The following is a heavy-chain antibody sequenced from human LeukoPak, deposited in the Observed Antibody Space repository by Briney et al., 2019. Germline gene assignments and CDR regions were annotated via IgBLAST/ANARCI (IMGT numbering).Heavy chain of an antibody. CDR1: GFTFSNYW. Sequence: GGSLRLSCAAFGFTFSNYWMTWVRQAPGKGLEWVASIKQDGGETYYVDSVKGRFTFSRDNAKNSVYLQMSSLRAEDTTVYYCTRDKSAGADTGSSFYYWGQGALVTVSS. J-gene: IGHJ4*02. CDR2: IKQDGGET. D-gene: IGHD3-10*01. V-gene: IGHV3-7*03. CDR3: TRDKSAGADTGSSFYY.